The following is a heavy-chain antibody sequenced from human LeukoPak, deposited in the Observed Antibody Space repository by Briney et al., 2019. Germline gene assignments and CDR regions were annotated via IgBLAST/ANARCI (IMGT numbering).Heavy chain of an antibody. Sequence: PGGSLRLSCAASGFPFSSYSMNWVRQAPGKGLEWASSISSRSAYIHYTDSVKGRFNISRDNAENSLYLQMNNLRADDTAVYYCARDRSGSYPYYFDYWGQGTLVTVSS. CDR1: GFPFSSYS. V-gene: IGHV3-21*01. J-gene: IGHJ4*02. CDR3: ARDRSGSYPYYFDY. CDR2: ISSRSAYI. D-gene: IGHD1-26*01.